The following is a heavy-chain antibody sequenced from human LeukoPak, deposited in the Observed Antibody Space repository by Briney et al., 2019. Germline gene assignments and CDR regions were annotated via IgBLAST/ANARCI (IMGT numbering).Heavy chain of an antibody. CDR2: IKNKRGGGTT. Sequence: PGGSLRLSCAVSGFTFSKAWMSWVRQTPGKGLEWVGRIKNKRGGGTTDYPVPVKGRFTISREDAKRMVYLQMNSLKTEDTAVYYCTIDVSSWNANGFDYWGQGTLVTVSS. V-gene: IGHV3-15*01. D-gene: IGHD1-1*01. CDR3: TIDVSSWNANGFDY. J-gene: IGHJ4*02. CDR1: GFTFSKAW.